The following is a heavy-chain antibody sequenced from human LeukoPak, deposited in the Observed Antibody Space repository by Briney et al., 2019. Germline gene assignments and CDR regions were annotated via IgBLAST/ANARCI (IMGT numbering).Heavy chain of an antibody. CDR1: GFTFSSYA. V-gene: IGHV3-23*01. CDR2: ISGSGGST. D-gene: IGHD4-17*01. CDR3: APHKGDYRQRYFDY. Sequence: PGGSLRLSCAASGFTFSSYAMSWVRQAPGKGLEWVSAISGSGGSTYYADSVKGRFTISRDNSKNTLYLQMNSLRAEDTAVHYCAPHKGDYRQRYFDYWGQGTLVTVSS. J-gene: IGHJ4*02.